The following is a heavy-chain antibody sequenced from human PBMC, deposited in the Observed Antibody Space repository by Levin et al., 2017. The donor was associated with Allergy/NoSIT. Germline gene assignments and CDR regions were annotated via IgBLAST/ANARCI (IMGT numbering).Heavy chain of an antibody. D-gene: IGHD3-10*01. CDR1: GFTFSSYG. V-gene: IGHV3-33*01. CDR3: ARDKGDLLWFGALGAFDI. J-gene: IGHJ3*02. Sequence: GESLKISCAASGFTFSSYGMHWVRQAPGKGLEWVAVIWYDGSNKYYADSVKGRFTISRDNSKNTLYLQMNSLRAEDTAVYYCARDKGDLLWFGALGAFDIWGQGTMVTVSS. CDR2: IWYDGSNK.